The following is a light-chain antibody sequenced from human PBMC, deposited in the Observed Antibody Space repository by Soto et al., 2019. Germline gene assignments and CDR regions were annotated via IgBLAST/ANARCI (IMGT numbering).Light chain of an antibody. CDR2: DAS. J-gene: IGKJ2*03. CDR1: QSVFSW. Sequence: DIQLTQSPSIVSASLGDRVTISCRASQSVFSWLAWYQQKRGKAPKLLIYDASALESGVPPRFSGSGFETEFTLSINGLQADDFAVYYCHEYNNYSFSFGQGTELEI. CDR3: HEYNNYSFS. V-gene: IGKV1-5*01.